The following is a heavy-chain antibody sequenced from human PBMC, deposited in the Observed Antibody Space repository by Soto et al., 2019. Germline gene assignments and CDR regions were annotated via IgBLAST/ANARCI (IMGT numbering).Heavy chain of an antibody. V-gene: IGHV3-23*01. CDR2: ISGSGGST. Sequence: EVQLLESGGGLVQPGGSLRLSCAASGFTFSSYAMRWVRQAPGKGLEWVSAISGSGGSTYYADSVKGRFTISRDNSKNTRQRQKNSLSAEETAVYYGDKSPYSCGRGGGYDYYMYVWGKGTTVTVSS. CDR3: DKSPYSCGRGGGYDYYMYV. J-gene: IGHJ6*03. D-gene: IGHD6-19*01. CDR1: GFTFSSYA.